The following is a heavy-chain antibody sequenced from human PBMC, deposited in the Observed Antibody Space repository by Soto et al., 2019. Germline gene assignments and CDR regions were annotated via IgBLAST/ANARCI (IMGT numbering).Heavy chain of an antibody. Sequence: QVQLVQSGAEVKKPGSSVKVSCKASGGTFSSYAISWVRQAPGQGLEWMGGIIPIFGTANYAQKFQGRVTITADESTSTAYMEPSSLRSEDTAVYYCARSGYCTNGVCYYYYGMDVWGQGTTVTVSS. CDR2: IIPIFGTA. D-gene: IGHD2-8*01. CDR1: GGTFSSYA. J-gene: IGHJ6*02. CDR3: ARSGYCTNGVCYYYYGMDV. V-gene: IGHV1-69*01.